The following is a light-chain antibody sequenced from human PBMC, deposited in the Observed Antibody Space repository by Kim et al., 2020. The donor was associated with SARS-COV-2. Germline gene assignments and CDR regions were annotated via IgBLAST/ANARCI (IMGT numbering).Light chain of an antibody. CDR3: QQYNDWAPYT. J-gene: IGKJ2*01. CDR1: QSVYSD. Sequence: EIVMTQSPGTLSVSPGERATLSCRASQSVYSDLDWYQQRPGQAPRLLIYAASARATGIPARFSGSGFGTEFTLTISSLQSEDFAIYYCQQYNDWAPYTFGQGTELDI. CDR2: AAS. V-gene: IGKV3-15*01.